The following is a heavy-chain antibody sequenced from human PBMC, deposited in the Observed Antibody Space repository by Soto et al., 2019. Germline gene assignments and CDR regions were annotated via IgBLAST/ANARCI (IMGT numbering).Heavy chain of an antibody. CDR2: IYYSGTT. V-gene: IGHV4-38-2*01. Sequence: PSETLSLTCAVSGDSISSGYYWAWIRQPPGKGLEWIGSIYYSGTTYYNPSVKSRVSISVDTSKNQFSLKLSSVTAADTAVYYCAFYSSSSDDYYYGMDVWGQGTTVTVSS. D-gene: IGHD6-6*01. CDR3: AFYSSSSDDYYYGMDV. CDR1: GDSISSGYY. J-gene: IGHJ6*02.